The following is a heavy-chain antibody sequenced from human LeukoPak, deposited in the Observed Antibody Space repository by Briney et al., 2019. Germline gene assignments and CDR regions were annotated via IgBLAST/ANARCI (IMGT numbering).Heavy chain of an antibody. CDR2: IFSGGST. CDR1: GFTVSGNY. Sequence: GGSLRLSCAASGFTVSGNYMSWVRQAPGEGLEWVSVIFSGGSTYYADSVKGRFTISRDNSRNTLYLQMNSLRAEDTAVYYCVTTYYMDVWGKGTTVTVSS. CDR3: VTTYYMDV. D-gene: IGHD1-1*01. V-gene: IGHV3-53*01. J-gene: IGHJ6*03.